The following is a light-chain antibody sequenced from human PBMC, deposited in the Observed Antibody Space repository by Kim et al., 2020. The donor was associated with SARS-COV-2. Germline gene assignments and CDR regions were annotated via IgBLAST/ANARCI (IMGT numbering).Light chain of an antibody. V-gene: IGKV3-15*01. CDR2: GTS. J-gene: IGKJ2*02. Sequence: EIVMTQSPATLSVSPGERATLSCRASQSFGTNLAWYQQKPGQAPRLLLYGTSIRATGIPARFSGSGSGTEFTLTISSLQSEDFAVYYCQQYNNWPLPCTFGQGTKQEI. CDR1: QSFGTN. CDR3: QQYNNWPLPCT.